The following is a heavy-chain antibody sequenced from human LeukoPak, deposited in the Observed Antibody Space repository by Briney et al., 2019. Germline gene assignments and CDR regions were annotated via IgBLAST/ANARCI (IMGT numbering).Heavy chain of an antibody. CDR3: ARDMVSTWPYFYTYYYMEA. D-gene: IGHD3-22*01. Sequence: SETLSLTCTVSGASITAHAWNWIRQPAGKALEWIGRIHGNGSTNYNPSLKSRVTMSLDTSKSQFSLKLPSVTAADTALYYCARDMVSTWPYFYTYYYMEAWGQGTTVAVYS. J-gene: IGHJ6*03. CDR1: GASITAHA. V-gene: IGHV4-4*07. CDR2: IHGNGST.